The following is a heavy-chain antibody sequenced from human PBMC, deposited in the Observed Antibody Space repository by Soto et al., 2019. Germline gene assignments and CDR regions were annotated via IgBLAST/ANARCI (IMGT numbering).Heavy chain of an antibody. D-gene: IGHD6-19*01. CDR2: IYPGDSDT. CDR3: ARPREAGKNYYGVDV. V-gene: IGHV5-51*01. Sequence: GESLKISCKGSGYSLTSYWIGWVRQMPGKGLEWMGIIYPGDSDTRCSPSFQGQVTISADKSISTAYVQWSSLKASDTAMYYCARPREAGKNYYGVDVWGQGTTVTVSS. CDR1: GYSLTSYW. J-gene: IGHJ6*02.